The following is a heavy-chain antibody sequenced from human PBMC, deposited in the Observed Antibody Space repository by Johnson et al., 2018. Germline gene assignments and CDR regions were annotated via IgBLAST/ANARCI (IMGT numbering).Heavy chain of an antibody. CDR2: ISWDGGST. Sequence: VQLVESGGGLVQPGRSLRLSCAASGFTFDDYAMHWVRQAPGKGLEWVSGISWDGGSTYYADSVKGRFTISRDNSKNSLYLQMNSQRAEDTALYYCAKDRYSQGKYYMDVWGKGTTVTVSS. V-gene: IGHV3-43D*03. J-gene: IGHJ6*03. CDR3: AKDRYSQGKYYMDV. D-gene: IGHD5-18*01. CDR1: GFTFDDYA.